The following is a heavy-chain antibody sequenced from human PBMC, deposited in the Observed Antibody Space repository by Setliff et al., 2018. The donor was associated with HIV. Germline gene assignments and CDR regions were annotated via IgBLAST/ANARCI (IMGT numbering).Heavy chain of an antibody. CDR2: IAPSSGGI. V-gene: IGHV1-2*02. CDR3: ARGLPDCSGGNCYPYRFDY. Sequence: RASVEVSCKASGYTFSDYYLHWVRQAPGQGLEWMGIIAPSSGGIHYAQKFQDRVTMTRNTSISTAYMELSSLRSDDTAVYYCARGLPDCSGGNCYPYRFDYWGQGTLVTVSS. CDR1: GYTFSDYY. J-gene: IGHJ4*02. D-gene: IGHD2-15*01.